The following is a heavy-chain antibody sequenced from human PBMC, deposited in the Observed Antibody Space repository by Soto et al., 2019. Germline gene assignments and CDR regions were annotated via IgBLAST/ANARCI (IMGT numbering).Heavy chain of an antibody. V-gene: IGHV3-30*03. CDR2: ISHDGINT. D-gene: IGHD5-18*01. CDR3: ARGPAMAEYAVDI. Sequence: SLRLSCAASGFTFSSYGMHWVRQAPGKGLEWVAVISHDGINTYYADSVKGRFTISRENSKNTLYLQMNSLRAEETDVYYCARGPAMAEYAVDIWGKGTMVTVSS. J-gene: IGHJ3*02. CDR1: GFTFSSYG.